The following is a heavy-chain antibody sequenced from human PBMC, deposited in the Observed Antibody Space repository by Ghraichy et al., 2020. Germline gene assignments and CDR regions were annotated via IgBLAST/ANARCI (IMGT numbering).Heavy chain of an antibody. J-gene: IGHJ6*02. CDR2: INQDGSEK. Sequence: GVLRLSCAVSGFTFNNYWMTWVRQAPGKGLEWVANINQDGSEKNYVDSVRGRFIISRDNAKNSLYFQMNSLRAEDTAVYYCARGLSSGWYTLGKFYYAMDVWGQGTTVTVSS. CDR3: ARGLSSGWYTLGKFYYAMDV. D-gene: IGHD6-19*01. V-gene: IGHV3-7*03. CDR1: GFTFNNYW.